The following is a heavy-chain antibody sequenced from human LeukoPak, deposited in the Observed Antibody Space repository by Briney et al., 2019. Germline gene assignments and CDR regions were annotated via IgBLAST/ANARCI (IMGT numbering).Heavy chain of an antibody. V-gene: IGHV4-34*01. D-gene: IGHD6-13*01. CDR3: ARAVGRIAAAGTYYYYYYMDV. CDR2: INHSGST. J-gene: IGHJ6*03. CDR1: GGSFSGYY. Sequence: SETLSLTCAVYGGSFSGYYWSWICQPPGKGLEWIGEINHSGSTNYNPSLKSRVTISVDTSKNQFSLKLSSVTAADTAVYYCARAVGRIAAAGTYYYYYYMDVWGKGTTVTVSS.